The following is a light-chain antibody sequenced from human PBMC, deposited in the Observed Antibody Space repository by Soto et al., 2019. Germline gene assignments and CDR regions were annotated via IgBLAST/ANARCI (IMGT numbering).Light chain of an antibody. CDR3: QQYNNWPLT. Sequence: EIVMTQSPATLSVSPGERATLSCRASQSINNNLAWYQRKPGQGPRLLIYGASSRATGIPARFSGSGSGTGFTLTISSLQSEDFAIYYCQQYNNWPLTFGGGTKVEIK. CDR2: GAS. V-gene: IGKV3-15*01. CDR1: QSINNN. J-gene: IGKJ4*01.